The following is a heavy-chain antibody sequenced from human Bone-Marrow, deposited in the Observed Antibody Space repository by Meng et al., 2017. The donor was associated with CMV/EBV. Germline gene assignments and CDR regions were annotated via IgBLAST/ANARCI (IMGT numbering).Heavy chain of an antibody. J-gene: IGHJ6*02. Sequence: GVSLRLSCAASGFTFSDYYMSWIRQAPGKGLEWVSYISSSGSTIYYADSVKGRFTISRYNAKNSLYLQMNSLRAEDTAVYYCARGEGIVVVPAAIPNNYYYGMDVWGQGTTVTVSS. CDR1: GFTFSDYY. D-gene: IGHD2-2*02. CDR2: ISSSGSTI. V-gene: IGHV3-11*04. CDR3: ARGEGIVVVPAAIPNNYYYGMDV.